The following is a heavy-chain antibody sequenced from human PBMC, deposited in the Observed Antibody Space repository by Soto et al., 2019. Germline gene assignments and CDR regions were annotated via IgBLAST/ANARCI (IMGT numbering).Heavy chain of an antibody. D-gene: IGHD3-9*01. CDR2: ISSSSSYI. V-gene: IGHV3-21*01. J-gene: IGHJ4*02. Sequence: GGSLSLSCAASGFTFSSYSMNWVRQDPGKGLEWVSSISSSSSYIYYADSVKGRFTIARDNAKNSLYLQMNSLSAEDTAVYYCARCLRDILAENYFDYWGQGTLVTVSS. CDR3: ARCLRDILAENYFDY. CDR1: GFTFSSYS.